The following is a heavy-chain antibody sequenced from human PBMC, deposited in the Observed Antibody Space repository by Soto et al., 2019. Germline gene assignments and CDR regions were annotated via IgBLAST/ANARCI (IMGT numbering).Heavy chain of an antibody. V-gene: IGHV1-69*02. CDR3: AMEYRSSTSCYRDY. CDR1: GGTFSSYT. J-gene: IGHJ4*02. D-gene: IGHD2-2*02. CDR2: IIPILGIA. Sequence: QVQLVQSGAEVKKPGSSVKVSCKASGGTFSSYTISWVRQAPGQGLEWMGRIIPILGIANYAQKFQGRVTITADKSTSTAYMELSSLRSEDTAVYYSAMEYRSSTSCYRDYWGQGTLVTVSS.